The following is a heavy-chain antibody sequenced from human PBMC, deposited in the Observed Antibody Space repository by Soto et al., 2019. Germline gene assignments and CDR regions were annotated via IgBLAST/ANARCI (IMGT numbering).Heavy chain of an antibody. D-gene: IGHD1-7*01. V-gene: IGHV1-69*01. CDR1: GGTFSSYA. CDR2: IIPIFGTA. CDR3: ATIRLKNCNYVRVGYFDY. Sequence: QVQLVQSGAEVKKPGSSVQVSCKASGGTFSSYAISWVRQAPGQGLEWMGGIIPIFGTANYAQRFQGRVTITADEPTSTAYMELSSLRSEDTAVYYCATIRLKNCNYVRVGYFDYWGQGTLVTVSS. J-gene: IGHJ4*02.